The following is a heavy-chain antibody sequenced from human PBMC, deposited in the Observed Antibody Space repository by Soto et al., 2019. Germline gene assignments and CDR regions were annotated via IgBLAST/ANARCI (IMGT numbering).Heavy chain of an antibody. J-gene: IGHJ4*02. D-gene: IGHD3-16*01. CDR3: ARVIWGGYLTCDY. V-gene: IGHV3-48*02. CDR2: ISSSSNTI. Sequence: EVQLVESGGGLGQPGGSLRLSCVVSGFTFSTSSMNWVRQAPGKGLGWVSYISSSSNTIYADSVKGLFTIARDNAKNSLRLHMTSLRDADTVVYYCARVIWGGYLTCDYWGQGTLVMVSS. CDR1: GFTFSTSS.